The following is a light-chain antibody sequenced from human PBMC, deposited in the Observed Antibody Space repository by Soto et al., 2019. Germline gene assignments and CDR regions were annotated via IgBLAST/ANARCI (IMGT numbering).Light chain of an antibody. CDR1: QSVGTW. CDR3: QHYRRNTWS. J-gene: IGKJ1*01. Sequence: DIQMTQSPSTLSASVGGGVTITCRASQSVGTWVAWYQQKPGKAPKLLIYGASNLESGVPSRFSGSGSGTEFTLTITTLQPDDFATYFCQHYRRNTWSFGPGTKVDI. CDR2: GAS. V-gene: IGKV1-5*01.